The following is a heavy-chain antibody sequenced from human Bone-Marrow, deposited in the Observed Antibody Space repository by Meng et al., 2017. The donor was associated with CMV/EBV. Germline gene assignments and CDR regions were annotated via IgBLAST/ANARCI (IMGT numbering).Heavy chain of an antibody. CDR1: GHTFTSYH. CDR3: AGALWSGYYISR. Sequence: ASVKLSCKTSGHTFTSYHMHWVRQAPGQGLEWMGIINPSGGSTNYAQKFQGRVTMTRDTSTSTVYMELSSLRSEDTAVYYCAGALWSGYYISRWGQGTLVTVSS. D-gene: IGHD3-3*01. V-gene: IGHV1-46*01. CDR2: INPSGGST. J-gene: IGHJ4*02.